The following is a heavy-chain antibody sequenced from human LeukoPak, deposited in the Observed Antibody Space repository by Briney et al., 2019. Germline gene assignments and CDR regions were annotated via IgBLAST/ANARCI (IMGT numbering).Heavy chain of an antibody. CDR1: GFAFSSYA. J-gene: IGHJ4*02. D-gene: IGHD3-9*01. V-gene: IGHV3-30*04. Sequence: GGSLRLSCAASGFAFSSYAMHWVRQAPGKGLEWVAVISYDGSNKYYADSVKGRFTISRGNSKNTLYLQMNSLRAEDTAVYYCARDIGDFDWLLSYLDYWGQGTLVTVSS. CDR2: ISYDGSNK. CDR3: ARDIGDFDWLLSYLDY.